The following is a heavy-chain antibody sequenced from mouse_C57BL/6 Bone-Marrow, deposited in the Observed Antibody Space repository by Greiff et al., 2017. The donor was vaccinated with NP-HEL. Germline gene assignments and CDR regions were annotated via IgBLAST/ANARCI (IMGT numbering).Heavy chain of an antibody. CDR2: ISDGGSYT. D-gene: IGHD2-3*01. CDR1: GFTFSSYA. Sequence: EVQLQESGGGLVKPGGSLKLSCAASGFTFSSYAMSWVRQTPEKRLEWVATISDGGSYTYYPDNVKGRFTISRDNAKNNLYLQMSHLKSEDTAKYYCARGYDGYYAAWFAYWGQGTLVTVSA. V-gene: IGHV5-4*01. CDR3: ARGYDGYYAAWFAY. J-gene: IGHJ3*01.